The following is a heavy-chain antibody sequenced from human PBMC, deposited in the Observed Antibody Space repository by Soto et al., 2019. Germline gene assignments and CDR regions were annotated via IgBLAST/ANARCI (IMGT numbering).Heavy chain of an antibody. J-gene: IGHJ6*02. V-gene: IGHV4-39*02. D-gene: IGHD2-15*01. CDR2: IYYSGST. CDR3: ARDHFSKWYWWLPKELYGERNYYGMDV. CDR1: GGSISSSSYY. Sequence: SETLSLTCTVSGGSISSSSYYWGWIRQPPGKGLEWIGSIYYSGSTYYNPSLKSRVTISVDTSKNQFSLKLSSVTAADTAVYYCARDHFSKWYWWLPKELYGERNYYGMDVWGQGTTVTVSS.